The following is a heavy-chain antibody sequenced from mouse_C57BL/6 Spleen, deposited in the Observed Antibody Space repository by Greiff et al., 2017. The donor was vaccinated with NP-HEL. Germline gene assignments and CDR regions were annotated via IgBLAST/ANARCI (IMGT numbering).Heavy chain of an antibody. CDR1: GYTFTSYW. CDR2: IDPNSGGT. J-gene: IGHJ4*01. CDR3: ARQFITTVVGGAMDY. Sequence: QVQLQQPGAELVKPGASVKLSCKASGYTFTSYWMHWVKQRPGRGLEWIGRIDPNSGGTKYNEKFKSKATLTVDKPSSTAYMQLSRLTSEVSAVYSCARQFITTVVGGAMDYWGQGTSVTVSS. V-gene: IGHV1-72*01. D-gene: IGHD1-1*01.